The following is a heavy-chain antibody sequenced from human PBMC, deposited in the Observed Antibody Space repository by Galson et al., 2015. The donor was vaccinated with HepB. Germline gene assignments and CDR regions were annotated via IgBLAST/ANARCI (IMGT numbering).Heavy chain of an antibody. J-gene: IGHJ3*02. CDR1: GYTFTSYG. CDR3: ARVWGSSSWYDSDAFDI. CDR2: ISAYHGNT. Sequence: SVKVSCKASGYTFTSYGISWVRQAPGQGLEWMGWISAYHGNTNYAQNLQGRVTMTTDTSTSTAYMELRSLRSDDTAVYYCARVWGSSSWYDSDAFDIWGQGTMVTVSS. D-gene: IGHD6-13*01. V-gene: IGHV1-18*01.